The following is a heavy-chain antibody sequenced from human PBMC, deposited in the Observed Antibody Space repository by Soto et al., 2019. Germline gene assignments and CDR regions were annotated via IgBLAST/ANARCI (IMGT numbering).Heavy chain of an antibody. CDR2: ISWNSGSI. V-gene: IGHV3-9*01. D-gene: IGHD3-10*01. Sequence: GGSLRLSCVASGFTFSNFAMAWVRQAPGEGLEWVSGISWNSGSIGYADSVKGRFTISRDNAKNSLYLQMNSLRAEDTALYYCAKGRRAYYYGPGGWFDPWGQGTLVTVSS. CDR1: GFTFSNFA. CDR3: AKGRRAYYYGPGGWFDP. J-gene: IGHJ5*02.